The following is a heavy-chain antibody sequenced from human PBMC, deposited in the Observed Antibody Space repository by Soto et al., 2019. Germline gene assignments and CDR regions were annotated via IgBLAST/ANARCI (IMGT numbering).Heavy chain of an antibody. CDR2: IYYSGST. D-gene: IGHD3-3*01. V-gene: IGHV4-31*03. Sequence: SETLSLTCTVSGGSISSGGYYWSWIRQHPGKGLEWIGYIYYSGSTYYNPSLKSRVTISVDTSKNQFSLKLSSVTAADTAVYYCARDKPIFGVNKGHADWFDPWGQGTLVTVSS. CDR1: GGSISSGGYY. J-gene: IGHJ5*02. CDR3: ARDKPIFGVNKGHADWFDP.